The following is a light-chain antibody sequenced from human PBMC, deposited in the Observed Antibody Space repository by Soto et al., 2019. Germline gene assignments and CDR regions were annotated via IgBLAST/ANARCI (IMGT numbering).Light chain of an antibody. J-gene: IGKJ2*01. V-gene: IGKV1-5*01. CDR2: DAS. Sequence: DIQMTQSPSTLSASVGDGVTITCRASQSISTWLAWYQQKPGKAHKLLIYDASTLESGVPSRFSGSGSGTEFTLTISSLQPDDFATYYCQQYSIYWNTFGQGTKLEIK. CDR1: QSISTW. CDR3: QQYSIYWNT.